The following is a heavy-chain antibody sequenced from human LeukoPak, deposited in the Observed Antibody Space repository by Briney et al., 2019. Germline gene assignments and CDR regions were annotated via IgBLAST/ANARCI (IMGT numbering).Heavy chain of an antibody. CDR2: IYSDGST. V-gene: IGHV3-66*02. D-gene: IGHD5-18*01. CDR3: ARVAGPWIQDY. J-gene: IGHJ4*02. Sequence: PGGSLRLSCAASGFIVSGDFMSWVRQAPGKGLEWVSVIYSDGSTYYADSVKGRFTISRDNSKNTLYLQMNSLRAEDTAVYYCARVAGPWIQDYWGQGTLVTVSS. CDR1: GFIVSGDF.